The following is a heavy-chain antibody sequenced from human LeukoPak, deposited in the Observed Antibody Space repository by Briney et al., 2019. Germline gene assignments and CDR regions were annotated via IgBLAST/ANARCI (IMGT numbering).Heavy chain of an antibody. J-gene: IGHJ3*02. CDR1: GGSISSSTYY. D-gene: IGHD4-11*01. CDR2: IYYGGST. Sequence: PSETLSLTCTVSGGSISSSTYYWGWIRQPPGKGLEWSASIYYGGSTYYNPSLKSRVTISIDTAKNQFSLKLSSVTAADTAIYYCARGYSNYGYAFNIWGQGTMVTVSS. V-gene: IGHV4-39*07. CDR3: ARGYSNYGYAFNI.